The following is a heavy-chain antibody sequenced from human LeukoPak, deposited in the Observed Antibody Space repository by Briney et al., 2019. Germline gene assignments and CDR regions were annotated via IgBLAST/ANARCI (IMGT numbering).Heavy chain of an antibody. CDR2: ISGDGSSI. D-gene: IGHD3-16*01. Sequence: GGSLRLSCAASGFTFSRYWMHWVRQAPGEGLVWVSRISGDGSSIDYADSVKGRFAISRDNAKNTLYLQMDSLRAEDTAVYFCASQLGGNVYWGQGTLVTVSS. CDR1: GFTFSRYW. CDR3: ASQLGGNVY. J-gene: IGHJ4*02. V-gene: IGHV3-74*01.